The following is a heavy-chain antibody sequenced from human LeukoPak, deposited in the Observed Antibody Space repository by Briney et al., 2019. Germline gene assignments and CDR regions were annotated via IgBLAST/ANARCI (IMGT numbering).Heavy chain of an antibody. Sequence: GGSLRLSCAASGFTFSDYSMNWVRQAPGKGLEWVSSTSSSSSYIYYADSVKGRFTISRDNAKNSLYLQMNSLRAEDTAVYYCATLHTTVIDYYMDVWGRGTTVTVSS. J-gene: IGHJ6*03. CDR2: TSSSSSYI. CDR1: GFTFSDYS. D-gene: IGHD1-1*01. V-gene: IGHV3-21*01. CDR3: ATLHTTVIDYYMDV.